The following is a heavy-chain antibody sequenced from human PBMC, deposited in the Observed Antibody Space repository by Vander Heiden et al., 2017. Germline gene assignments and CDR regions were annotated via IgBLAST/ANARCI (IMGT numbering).Heavy chain of an antibody. CDR3: ARAGYCSNGVCYYYFDD. D-gene: IGHD2-8*01. CDR1: GDSIRSFS. Sequence: QVQLQESGPGLVKPSETLSLICSVSGDSIRSFSWRWIRPPAGKGLEYIGRIYTSGSTNYNPSLKSRVTMSLDTSKNQFSLKLSSVTAADTAVYYCARAGYCSNGVCYYYFDDWGQGTLVTVSS. CDR2: IYTSGST. V-gene: IGHV4-4*07. J-gene: IGHJ4*02.